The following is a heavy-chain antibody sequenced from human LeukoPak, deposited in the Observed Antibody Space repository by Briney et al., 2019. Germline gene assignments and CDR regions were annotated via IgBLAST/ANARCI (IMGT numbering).Heavy chain of an antibody. V-gene: IGHV6-1*01. CDR2: TYYKSKWYN. CDR1: GDSVSSDSAA. D-gene: IGHD3-10*01. CDR3: ARVRTFMVRGDILVYYGMDV. Sequence: SQTLSLTCGISGDSVSSDSAAWTWIRQSPSRGLEWLGRTYYKSKWYNDYAVSVKGRITINPDTSRNQFSLQLNSVTPEDAAVYYCARVRTFMVRGDILVYYGMDVWGQGTTVTVSS. J-gene: IGHJ6*02.